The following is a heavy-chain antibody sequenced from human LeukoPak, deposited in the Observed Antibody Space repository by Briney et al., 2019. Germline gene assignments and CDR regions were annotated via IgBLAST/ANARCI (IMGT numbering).Heavy chain of an antibody. V-gene: IGHV3-7*01. CDR2: VKPDGSEK. J-gene: IGHJ4*02. CDR3: ARDRGYYVFDY. CDR1: GFTFSNYW. Sequence: GGSLRLSCAASGFTFSNYWMTWVRQAPGKELEWVAHVKPDGSEKSYVDSVKGRFTISRDNAQNSLYLQMNSLRAEDTAVYYCARDRGYYVFDYWGQGTLVTVSS. D-gene: IGHD3-22*01.